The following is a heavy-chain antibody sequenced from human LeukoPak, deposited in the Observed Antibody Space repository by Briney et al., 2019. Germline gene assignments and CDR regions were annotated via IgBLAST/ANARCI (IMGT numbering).Heavy chain of an antibody. CDR1: GGSISSSSYY. J-gene: IGHJ6*03. CDR3: ARDKRVAVAGTYIYYYYMDV. Sequence: SETLSLTCTVSGGSISSSSYYWGWIRQPPGTGLEWIGSIYYSGSTYYNPSLKSRVTMSVDTSKNQFSMKLSSVTAADTAVYYCARDKRVAVAGTYIYYYYMDVWGNGTTVTISS. D-gene: IGHD6-19*01. V-gene: IGHV4-39*07. CDR2: IYYSGST.